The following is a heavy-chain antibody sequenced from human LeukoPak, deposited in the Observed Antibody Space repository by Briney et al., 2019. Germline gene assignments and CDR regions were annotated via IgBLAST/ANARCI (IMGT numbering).Heavy chain of an antibody. CDR3: ARELGFCSSSSCPLYHY. V-gene: IGHV1-2*02. J-gene: IGHJ4*02. CDR2: INPNNGGT. D-gene: IGHD2-2*01. Sequence: ASVKVSYKASGYRFTDYYVHWVRQAPGQGLEWMGWINPNNGGTNYAQRFHGRVTMTRDTSITTAYMELNRLTSDDAALYYCARELGFCSSSSCPLYHYWGQGTLVTVSS. CDR1: GYRFTDYY.